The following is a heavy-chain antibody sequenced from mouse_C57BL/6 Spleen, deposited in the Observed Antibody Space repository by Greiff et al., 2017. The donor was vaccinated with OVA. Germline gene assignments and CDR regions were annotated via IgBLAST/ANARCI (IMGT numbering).Heavy chain of an antibody. D-gene: IGHD2-3*01. CDR1: GYTFTSYW. J-gene: IGHJ4*01. CDR3: EKDGSKRAKDD. V-gene: IGHV1-55*01. CDR2: IYPGSGST. Sequence: QVPLQQPGAELVKPGASVKMSCKASGYTFTSYWITWVKQRPGQGLEWIGAIYPGSGSTNYNEKFKCKATLTVDTSSSTAYMQVRRLISEDSAVYDSEKDGSKRAKDDWGQGTSVTVSS.